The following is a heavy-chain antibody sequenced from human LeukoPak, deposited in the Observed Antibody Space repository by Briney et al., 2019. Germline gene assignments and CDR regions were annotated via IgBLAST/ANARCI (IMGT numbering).Heavy chain of an antibody. J-gene: IGHJ4*02. CDR3: ARCMVRGVIIKCPNFDY. Sequence: ASVKVSCKASGYTFTSYYMHWVRQAPGQGLEWMGIINPSGGSTSYAQKFQGRVTMTRDTSTSTVYMELRSLRSDDTAVYYCARCMVRGVIIKCPNFDYWGQGTLVAVSS. CDR2: INPSGGST. D-gene: IGHD3-10*01. CDR1: GYTFTSYY. V-gene: IGHV1-46*01.